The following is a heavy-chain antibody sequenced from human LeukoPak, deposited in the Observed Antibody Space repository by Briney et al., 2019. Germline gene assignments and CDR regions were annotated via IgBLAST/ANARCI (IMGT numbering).Heavy chain of an antibody. CDR2: INPNSGGT. D-gene: IGHD3-3*01. CDR1: GYTFTGYY. CDR3: ARDRGGRITIFGVVTAPDY. V-gene: IGHV1-2*02. J-gene: IGHJ4*02. Sequence: GASVKVSCKASGYTFTGYYMHWVRQAPGQGLEWMGWINPNSGGTNYAQKFQGRVTMTRDTSISTAYMELSRLRSDDTAVYYCARDRGGRITIFGVVTAPDYWGQGTLVTVSS.